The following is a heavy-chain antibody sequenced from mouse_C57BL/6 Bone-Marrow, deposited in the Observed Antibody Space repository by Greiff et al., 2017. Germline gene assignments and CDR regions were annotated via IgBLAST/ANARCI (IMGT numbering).Heavy chain of an antibody. D-gene: IGHD1-1*01. J-gene: IGHJ1*03. V-gene: IGHV1-82*01. CDR3: ARQALLYGSSYDWYFDV. CDR1: GYAFSSSW. Sequence: VQLQQSGPELVKPGASVKISCKASGYAFSSSWMNWVKQRPGKGLEWIGRIYPGDGDPNYNGKFKGKATLTAAKSSSTAYMQLSSLPSEDSAVYFCARQALLYGSSYDWYFDVWGTGTTVTVAS. CDR2: IYPGDGDP.